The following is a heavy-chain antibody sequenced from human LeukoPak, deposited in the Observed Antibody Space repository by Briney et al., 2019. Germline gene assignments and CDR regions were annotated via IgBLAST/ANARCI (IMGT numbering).Heavy chain of an antibody. CDR2: IYTTGTT. Sequence: PSETVSLTCTVSGDSITSYYWSWIRQSAEKGLEWIGRIYTTGTTNYNPSLKGRVTVSVDTSKNQFFLKLRSVTAADTAVYYCARDVGASNFDSWGQGVQVTVSS. CDR1: GDSITSYY. D-gene: IGHD1-26*01. V-gene: IGHV4-4*07. CDR3: ARDVGASNFDS. J-gene: IGHJ4*02.